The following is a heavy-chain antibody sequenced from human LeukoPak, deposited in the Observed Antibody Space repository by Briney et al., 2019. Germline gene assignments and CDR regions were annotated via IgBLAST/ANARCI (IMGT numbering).Heavy chain of an antibody. CDR2: ISSGGSIK. CDR3: ARRYCSSTDCLFDY. CDR1: GFTFSNYD. V-gene: IGHV3-48*03. Sequence: PGGSLRLSCAASGFTFSNYDMNCVRQAPGKGLEWVSHISSGGSIKYYADSLKGRFTISRDNAKNSLYLQMNSLRAEDTAVYYCARRYCSSTDCLFDYWGQGTLVTVSS. J-gene: IGHJ4*02. D-gene: IGHD2-2*01.